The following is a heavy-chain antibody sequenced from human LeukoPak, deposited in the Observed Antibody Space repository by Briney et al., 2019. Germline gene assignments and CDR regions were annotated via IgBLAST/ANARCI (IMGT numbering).Heavy chain of an antibody. Sequence: SETLSLTCTVSGGSISSGSYYWSWIRQPAGKGLEWIGRIYTSGSTNYNPSLKSRVTISVDTSKNQFSLKLSSVTAADTAVYYCARGGEGATQGIDYWGQGTLVTVSS. CDR1: GGSISSGSYY. CDR3: ARGGEGATQGIDY. D-gene: IGHD1-26*01. CDR2: IYTSGST. J-gene: IGHJ4*02. V-gene: IGHV4-61*02.